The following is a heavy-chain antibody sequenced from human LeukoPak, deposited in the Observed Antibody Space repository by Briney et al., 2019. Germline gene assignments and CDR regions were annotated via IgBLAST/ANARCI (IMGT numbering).Heavy chain of an antibody. D-gene: IGHD3-9*01. J-gene: IGHJ4*02. CDR3: AGIPFYDILTGYFDY. CDR1: GGSISSSSYY. V-gene: IGHV4-39*02. Sequence: SETLSLTCTVSGGSISSSSYYWGWIRQPPGKGLEWIGSIYYSGSTYYNPSLKSRVTISVDTSKNHFSLKLTSVTAADTAVYYCAGIPFYDILTGYFDYWGQGTLVTVSS. CDR2: IYYSGST.